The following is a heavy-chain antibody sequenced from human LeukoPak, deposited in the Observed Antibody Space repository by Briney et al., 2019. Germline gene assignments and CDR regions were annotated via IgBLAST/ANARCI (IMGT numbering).Heavy chain of an antibody. CDR3: ASNLVGSGSYYRNYYMDV. V-gene: IGHV4-39*07. CDR1: GGSISSSSYY. J-gene: IGHJ6*03. D-gene: IGHD3-10*01. CDR2: IYTSGST. Sequence: PSETLSLTCTVSGGSISSSSYYWGWIRQPPGKGLEWIGRIYTSGSTNYNPSLKSRVTISVDTSKNQFSLKLSSVTAADTAVYYCASNLVGSGSYYRNYYMDVWGKGTTVTVSS.